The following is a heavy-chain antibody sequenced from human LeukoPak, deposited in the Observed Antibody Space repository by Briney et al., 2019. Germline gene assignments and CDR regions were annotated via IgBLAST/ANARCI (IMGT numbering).Heavy chain of an antibody. V-gene: IGHV3-23*01. D-gene: IGHD5-18*01. CDR2: ISGSGGST. CDR3: AKADSYSYGSLI. Sequence: PGGSLRLSCAASGFTVSSNYMSWVRQAPGKGLEWVSTISGSGGSTYYADSVKGRFTISRDNSKNTLYLQMNSLRAEDTAVYYCAKADSYSYGSLIWGQGTMVTVSS. J-gene: IGHJ3*02. CDR1: GFTVSSNY.